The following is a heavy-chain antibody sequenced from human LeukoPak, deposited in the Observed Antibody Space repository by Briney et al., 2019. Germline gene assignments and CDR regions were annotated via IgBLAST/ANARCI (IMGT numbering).Heavy chain of an antibody. CDR3: ARSGSLGFYYGMDV. D-gene: IGHD1-26*01. CDR2: IYENGGTT. J-gene: IGHJ6*02. CDR1: GFTFRSHA. V-gene: IGHV3-23*01. Sequence: PGGSLRLSCVGSGFTFRSHAMSWVRQAPEKGLEFVSGIYENGGTTYYADSVKGRFSISRDNSKNTLYLQMNSLRAEDTAVYYCARSGSLGFYYGMDVWGQGTTVTVSS.